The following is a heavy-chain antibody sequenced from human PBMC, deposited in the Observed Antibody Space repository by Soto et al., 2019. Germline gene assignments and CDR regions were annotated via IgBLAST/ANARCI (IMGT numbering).Heavy chain of an antibody. D-gene: IGHD7-27*01. CDR3: AILTGDPDS. V-gene: IGHV4-30-2*01. CDR2: FSHTGGT. Sequence: QVPLQESGPGLVKPSQTLSLTCAVSGAAISSGGHSWTWIRQPPGEGLEWIGYFSHTGGTYYNPSLKSRVIISVDGSKNHLSLKLRSVPASDTAVYYSAILTGDPDSWGQGPLFTVSS. CDR1: GAAISSGGHS. J-gene: IGHJ4*02.